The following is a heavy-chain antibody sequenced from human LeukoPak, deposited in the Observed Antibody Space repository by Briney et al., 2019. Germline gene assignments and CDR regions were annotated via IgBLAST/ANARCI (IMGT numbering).Heavy chain of an antibody. CDR3: HGYYNSEYYYYMDV. D-gene: IGHD3-22*01. V-gene: IGHV3-23*01. Sequence: GGSLRLSCAASGFTFSSYGMSWVRQAPGKGLEWVSAISGSGGSTYYADSVKGRFTISRDNSKNTLYLQMNSLRAEDTAVYYGHGYYNSEYYYYMDVWGKGTTVTISS. CDR2: ISGSGGST. CDR1: GFTFSSYG. J-gene: IGHJ6*03.